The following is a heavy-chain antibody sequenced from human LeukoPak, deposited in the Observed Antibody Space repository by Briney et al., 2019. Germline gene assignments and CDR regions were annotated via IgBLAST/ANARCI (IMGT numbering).Heavy chain of an antibody. CDR2: IYYSGST. D-gene: IGHD3-22*01. Sequence: SETLSLTCTVSGGSISSYYWSWIRQPPGKGLEWIGYIYYSGSTNYNPSLKSRVTISVDTSKNQFSQTLSSVTAADTAVYYCARDRPDYYDSSSTPYFDYWGQGTLVTVSS. CDR1: GGSISSYY. J-gene: IGHJ4*02. CDR3: ARDRPDYYDSSSTPYFDY. V-gene: IGHV4-59*01.